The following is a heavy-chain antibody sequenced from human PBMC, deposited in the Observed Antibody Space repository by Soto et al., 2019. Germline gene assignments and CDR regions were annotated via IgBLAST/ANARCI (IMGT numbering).Heavy chain of an antibody. D-gene: IGHD3-22*01. CDR3: ARGGVDYYDSSGYYFSPYYFDY. CDR1: GGSISSYY. Sequence: SETLSLTCTVSGGSISSYYWSWIRQPPGKGLEWIGYTYHSGSTYYNPSLKSRVTISEDRSKNQFSLKLSSVTAADTAVYYCARGGVDYYDSSGYYFSPYYFDYWGQGTLVTVS. CDR2: TYHSGST. V-gene: IGHV4-59*12. J-gene: IGHJ4*02.